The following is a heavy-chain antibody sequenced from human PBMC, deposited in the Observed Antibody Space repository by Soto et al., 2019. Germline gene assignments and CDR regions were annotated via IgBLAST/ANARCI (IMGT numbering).Heavy chain of an antibody. CDR2: ISSSSSTI. CDR1: GFTFSSYS. Sequence: GGSLRLSCAASGFTFSSYSMNWVRQAPGKGLEWVSYISSSSSTIYYADSVKGRFTISRDNAKNTLYLQMNSLRAEDTAVYYCARGLPAAMGPFDYWGQGTLVTVSS. J-gene: IGHJ4*02. D-gene: IGHD2-2*01. V-gene: IGHV3-48*01. CDR3: ARGLPAAMGPFDY.